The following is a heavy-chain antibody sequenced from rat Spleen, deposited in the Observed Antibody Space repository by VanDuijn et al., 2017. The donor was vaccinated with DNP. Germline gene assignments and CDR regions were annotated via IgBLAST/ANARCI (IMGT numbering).Heavy chain of an antibody. J-gene: IGHJ2*01. CDR2: ISHSGST. Sequence: EVQLQESGPGLVKPSQSLSLTCSVTGYSIISNYWGWIRKLPGNKMEWIGYISHSGSTGYNPSLKSRISITRDTSKNQFFLQLNSVTTEDTATFYCARWGDFFDYWGHGVMVTVSS. CDR3: ARWGDFFDY. V-gene: IGHV3-1*01. CDR1: GYSIISNY.